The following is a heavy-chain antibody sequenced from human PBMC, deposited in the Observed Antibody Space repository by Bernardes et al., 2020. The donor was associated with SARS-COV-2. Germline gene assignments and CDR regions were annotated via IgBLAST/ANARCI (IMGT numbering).Heavy chain of an antibody. CDR3: ARGAAVADPHRFFDL. CDR1: GFIVSSNY. V-gene: IGHV3-53*01. J-gene: IGHJ2*01. Sequence: GGSLRLSCAASGFIVSSNYMSWVRQAPGRGLEWVSGFYSGGSTYYADSVRGRFTLSRDESENKLYLQMNSLRAEDTAVYYCARGAAVADPHRFFDLWGRGTLVKVSS. D-gene: IGHD6-19*01. CDR2: FYSGGST.